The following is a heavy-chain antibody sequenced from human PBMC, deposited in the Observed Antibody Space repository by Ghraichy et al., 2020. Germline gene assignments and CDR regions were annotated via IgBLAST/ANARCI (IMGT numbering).Heavy chain of an antibody. CDR1: GFTFSRYS. V-gene: IGHV3-48*02. J-gene: IGHJ3*02. D-gene: IGHD3-22*01. CDR2: ISSSSSSTI. Sequence: GGSLRLSCAASGFTFSRYSMNWVRQAPGKGLEWVSYISSSSSSTIYYADSVKGRFTISRDNAKNSLYLQMNSLRDEDTAVYYCARDQLTSSIVVVYDAFDIGGLGTMCTGSS. CDR3: ARDQLTSSIVVVYDAFDI.